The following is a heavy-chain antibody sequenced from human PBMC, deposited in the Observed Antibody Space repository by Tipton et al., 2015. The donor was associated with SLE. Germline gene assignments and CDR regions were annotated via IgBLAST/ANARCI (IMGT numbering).Heavy chain of an antibody. CDR3: ARVATIFGVRTPFMDV. Sequence: TLSLTCDVYGGFLRDYFWSWIRQPPGKGLEWIGEIDQSGSTNYNPSLKSRVTMSGDTSKNEFSLKLISVTAADTAVYYCARVATIFGVRTPFMDVWGKGTTVTVSS. D-gene: IGHD3-3*01. V-gene: IGHV4-34*01. CDR1: GGFLRDYF. CDR2: IDQSGST. J-gene: IGHJ6*03.